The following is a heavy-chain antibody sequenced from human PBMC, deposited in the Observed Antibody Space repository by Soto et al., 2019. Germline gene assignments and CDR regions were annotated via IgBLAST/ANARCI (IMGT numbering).Heavy chain of an antibody. CDR3: ARRVSSTSFYYYGMDV. CDR1: GYTFTSYA. V-gene: IGHV1-3*01. Sequence: ASVKVSCKASGYTFTSYAMHWVRQAPGQRLEWMGWINAGNGNTKYSQKFQGRVTITRDTSASTAYMELSSLRSEDTAVYYCARRVSSTSFYYYGMDVWGQGTTVTVSS. J-gene: IGHJ6*02. CDR2: INAGNGNT. D-gene: IGHD2-2*01.